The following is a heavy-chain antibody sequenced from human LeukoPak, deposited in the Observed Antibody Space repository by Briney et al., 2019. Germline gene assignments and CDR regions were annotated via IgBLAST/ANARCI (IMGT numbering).Heavy chain of an antibody. CDR3: ARVSGWGSGLDYYYYYYMDV. V-gene: IGHV3-7*01. D-gene: IGHD7-27*01. J-gene: IGHJ6*03. CDR1: GFTFSSYW. Sequence: PGGSLRLSCAASGFTFSSYWMSWVRQAPGKGLEWVANIKQDGSEKYYVDSVKGRFTISRDNAKNSLYLQMNSLRAEDTAVYYCARVSGWGSGLDYYYYYYMDVWGKGTTVTVSS. CDR2: IKQDGSEK.